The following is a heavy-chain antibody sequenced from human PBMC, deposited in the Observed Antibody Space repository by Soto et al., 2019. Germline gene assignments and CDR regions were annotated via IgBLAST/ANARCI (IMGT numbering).Heavy chain of an antibody. Sequence: QVQLVESGGGVLQPGRSLKLSCRASGFTFSIYAMHWVRQAPGKGLEWVAVISYDGSTRYYRDSVKGRFTISRDNSKDTLYLQMNSLRAEDTAVYFCARDAPVQMATPLEDFFYTMD. CDR1: GFTFSIYA. CDR2: ISYDGSTR. J-gene: IGHJ6*01. V-gene: IGHV3-30-3*01. D-gene: IGHD2-15*01. CDR3: ARDAPVQMATPLEDFFYTMD.